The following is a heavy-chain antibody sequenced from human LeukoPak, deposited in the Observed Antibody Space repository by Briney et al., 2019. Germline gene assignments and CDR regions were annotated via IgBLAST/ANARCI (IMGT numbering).Heavy chain of an antibody. J-gene: IGHJ4*02. CDR3: ARRDYGGNSHFDY. V-gene: IGHV5-51*01. Sequence: GESPKTSCKGSGYSFASHWIGWGRQMPGKGLEWMGSNYPADSDTRYSPSFEGQVTISADKSISTAYVQWNSLKASDTATYYCARRDYGGNSHFDYWGRGTLVTVSS. CDR2: NYPADSDT. CDR1: GYSFASHW. D-gene: IGHD4-23*01.